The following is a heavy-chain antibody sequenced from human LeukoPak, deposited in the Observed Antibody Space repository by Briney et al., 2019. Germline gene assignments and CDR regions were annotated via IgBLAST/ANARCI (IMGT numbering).Heavy chain of an antibody. Sequence: SVKVSCKASGGTFSSYAISWVRQAPGQGLEWMGGIIPIFGTANYAQKFQGRVTITADESTSTAYMELSSLRSEDTAVYYCARSSYCSSTSCYYGAFDIWGQGTMVTVSS. CDR3: ARSSYCSSTSCYYGAFDI. CDR1: GGTFSSYA. CDR2: IIPIFGTA. J-gene: IGHJ3*02. D-gene: IGHD2-2*01. V-gene: IGHV1-69*13.